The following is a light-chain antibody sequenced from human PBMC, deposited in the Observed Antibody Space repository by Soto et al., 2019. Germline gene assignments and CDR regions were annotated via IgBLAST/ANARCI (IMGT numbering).Light chain of an antibody. CDR1: QTIGSW. Sequence: IQMTQTPSILSASLGDRVTVTSRASQTIGSWLAWYQQKPGRAPKLLIFDASSLESGVPSRFSGNGSGTEFTLTISGLQPDDFASYYCQQYNSYSGMFGQGTKVDI. J-gene: IGKJ1*01. CDR2: DAS. V-gene: IGKV1-5*01. CDR3: QQYNSYSGM.